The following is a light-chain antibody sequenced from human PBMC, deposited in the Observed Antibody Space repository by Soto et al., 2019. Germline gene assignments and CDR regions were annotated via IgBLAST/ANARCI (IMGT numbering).Light chain of an antibody. CDR3: AAWDDSLRAVV. V-gene: IGLV1-44*01. CDR2: RNH. CDR1: RSNIGTYT. J-gene: IGLJ2*01. Sequence: QAVVTQSPSASGTPGQRVTISCSGNRSNIGTYTVNWYQQLPGTAPTLLIYRNHQRPSGVPDRFSGSKSGTSASLAISGPQSEDEADYYCAAWDDSLRAVVFGGGTKLTVL.